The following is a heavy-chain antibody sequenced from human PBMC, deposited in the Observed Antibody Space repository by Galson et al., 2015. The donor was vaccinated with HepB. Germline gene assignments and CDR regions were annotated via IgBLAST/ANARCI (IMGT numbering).Heavy chain of an antibody. Sequence: SLRLSCAASGFTFSSYSMNWVRQAPGKGLEWVSSISSSSSYIYYADSVKGRFTISRDNAKNSLYLQMNSLRAEDTAVYYCARADVDTAMVTFGVYYYYGMDVWGQGTTVTVSS. D-gene: IGHD5-18*01. V-gene: IGHV3-21*01. CDR2: ISSSSSYI. CDR3: ARADVDTAMVTFGVYYYYGMDV. J-gene: IGHJ6*02. CDR1: GFTFSSYS.